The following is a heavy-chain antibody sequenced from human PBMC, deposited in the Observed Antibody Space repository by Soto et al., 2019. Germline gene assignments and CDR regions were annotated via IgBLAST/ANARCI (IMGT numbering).Heavy chain of an antibody. CDR1: RLIFSYHS. Sequence: GGAFILPKSNPRLIFSYHSLSWVRQAPGQRVDWVANIKHNGCEESCEKSVKGRFTISRDNAKNSLYLQMNSLRAEDTAVYYRARDRSYYDILTGPDYWGQGTLVTVSS. J-gene: IGHJ4*02. CDR3: ARDRSYYDILTGPDY. D-gene: IGHD3-9*01. V-gene: IGHV3-7*01. CDR2: IKHNGCEE.